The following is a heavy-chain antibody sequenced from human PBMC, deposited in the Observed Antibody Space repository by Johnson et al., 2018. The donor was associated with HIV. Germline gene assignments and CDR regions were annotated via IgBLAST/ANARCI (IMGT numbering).Heavy chain of an antibody. CDR3: ATCSDQVLLGGDVFDI. CDR1: GFTFDDYA. Sequence: VQLVESGGGLVQPGRSLRLSCAASGFTFDDYAMHWVRQTTGKGLEWVSVIDTAGDTYYADSVKGRFTISRDNAKNTLYLQMNSLRAEDTAVYYCATCSDQVLLGGDVFDIWGQGTMVTVSS. J-gene: IGHJ3*02. D-gene: IGHD3-16*01. CDR2: IDTAGDT. V-gene: IGHV3-13*01.